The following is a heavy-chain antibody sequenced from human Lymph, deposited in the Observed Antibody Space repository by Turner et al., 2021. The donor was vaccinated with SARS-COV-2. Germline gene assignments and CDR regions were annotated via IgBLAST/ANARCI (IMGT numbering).Heavy chain of an antibody. J-gene: IGHJ3*02. CDR2: IIPILGIA. Sequence: QFQLVQSGAEVMKPGSSVKVACTASGGTFSTYVISWVRQAPGQGLEWMGGIIPILGIANYAQKCQDRVTITADKSTSTAYMELSSLRSEDTAVYHCARRHSGNYDAFDIWGQGTMVTVSS. D-gene: IGHD1-26*01. CDR1: GGTFSTYV. V-gene: IGHV1-69*10. CDR3: ARRHSGNYDAFDI.